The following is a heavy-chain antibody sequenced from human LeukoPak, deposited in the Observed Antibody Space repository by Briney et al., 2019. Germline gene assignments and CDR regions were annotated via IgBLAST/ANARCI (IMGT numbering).Heavy chain of an antibody. V-gene: IGHV3-21*01. CDR2: ISSSSSYI. J-gene: IGHJ4*02. Sequence: GGSLRLSCAASGFTFSSYSMNWVRQAPGKGLEWVSSISSSSSYIYYADSVKGRFTISRDNAKHSLYLQMNSLRAEDTAVYYCARAPGVYCSSTSCLYYFDYWGQGTLVTVSS. CDR1: GFTFSSYS. D-gene: IGHD2-2*01. CDR3: ARAPGVYCSSTSCLYYFDY.